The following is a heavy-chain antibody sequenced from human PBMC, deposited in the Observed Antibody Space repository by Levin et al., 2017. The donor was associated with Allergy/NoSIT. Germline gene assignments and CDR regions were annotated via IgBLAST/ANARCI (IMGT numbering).Heavy chain of an antibody. CDR3: ATDVTCAASSCSPYNAFDI. Sequence: GGSLRLSCAASGFTFSDAWMNWVRQAPGKGLEWVGRIRSKTAGGTTEYAAAVRGRFTLSRDDSKNTLYLQRNSLKTEDTAVYYCATDVTCAASSCSPYNAFDIWGQGTVVSVSS. D-gene: IGHD2-15*01. J-gene: IGHJ3*02. CDR1: GFTFSDAW. V-gene: IGHV3-15*01. CDR2: IRSKTAGGTT.